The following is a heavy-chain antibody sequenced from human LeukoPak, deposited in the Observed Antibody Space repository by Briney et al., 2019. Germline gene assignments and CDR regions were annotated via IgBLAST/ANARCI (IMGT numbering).Heavy chain of an antibody. V-gene: IGHV1-69*05. CDR2: IIPIFGTA. D-gene: IGHD3-9*01. CDR1: GYTFTSYY. CDR3: ARHYDILTGXFDY. J-gene: IGHJ4*02. Sequence: GASVKVSCKASGYTFTSYYMHWVRQAPGQGLEWMGRIIPIFGTANYAQKFQGRVTITTDESTSTAYMELSSLRSEDTAVYYCARHYDILTGXFDYWGQGTLVTVSS.